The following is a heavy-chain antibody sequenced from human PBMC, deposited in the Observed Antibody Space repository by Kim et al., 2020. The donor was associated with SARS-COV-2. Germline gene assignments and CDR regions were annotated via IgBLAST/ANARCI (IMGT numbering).Heavy chain of an antibody. J-gene: IGHJ6*02. D-gene: IGHD3-3*01. V-gene: IGHV4-34*01. CDR2: INHSGST. Sequence: SETLPLTCAVYGGSFSGYYWSWIRQPPGKGLEWIGEINHSGSTNYNPSLKSRVTISVDTSKNQFSLKLSSVTAADTAVYYCARGGSYDFWSGYYYYYYGMDVWGQGTTVTVSS. CDR1: GGSFSGYY. CDR3: ARGGSYDFWSGYYYYYYGMDV.